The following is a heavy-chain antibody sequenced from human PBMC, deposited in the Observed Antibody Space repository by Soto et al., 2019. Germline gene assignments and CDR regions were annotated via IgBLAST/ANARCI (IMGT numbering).Heavy chain of an antibody. D-gene: IGHD3-3*01. V-gene: IGHV3-21*01. J-gene: IGHJ6*02. CDR2: ISSSSSYI. Sequence: GGSLRLSCAASGFTFSSYSMNWVRQAPGKGLEWVSSISSSSSYIYYADSVKGRFTISRDNAKNSLYLQMNSLRAEDTAVYYCARDRYDFWSGYFYYYYGMDVWGQGTTVTVSS. CDR3: ARDRYDFWSGYFYYYYGMDV. CDR1: GFTFSSYS.